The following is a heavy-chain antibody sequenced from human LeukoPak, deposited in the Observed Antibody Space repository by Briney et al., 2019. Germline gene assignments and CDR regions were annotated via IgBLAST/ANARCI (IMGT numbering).Heavy chain of an antibody. CDR2: TYYRSKWYN. D-gene: IGHD4-11*01. V-gene: IGHV6-1*01. J-gene: IGHJ3*01. CDR1: GDSVSSNSAA. Sequence: KPSQILSLTCAISGDSVSSNSAACNWIRQSPSRGLEWVGRTYYRSKWYNDYAVSVESRIAINPDTSKNQFSLQLNSVTPEDTAVYYCAREREARSKYDAFDVWGQGTMVTVSS. CDR3: AREREARSKYDAFDV.